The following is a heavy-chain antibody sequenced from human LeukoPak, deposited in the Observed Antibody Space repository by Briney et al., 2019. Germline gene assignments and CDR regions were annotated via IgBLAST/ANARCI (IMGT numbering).Heavy chain of an antibody. J-gene: IGHJ4*02. Sequence: ASVKVSCKASGYTFTSYDINWVRQATGQGLEGMGWMNPNSGNTGYAQKFQGRVTMTRNTSISTAYMELSSLRSEDTAVYYCARGLGCSGGSCYNYWGQGTLVTVSS. CDR3: ARGLGCSGGSCYNY. CDR2: MNPNSGNT. D-gene: IGHD2-15*01. CDR1: GYTFTSYD. V-gene: IGHV1-8*01.